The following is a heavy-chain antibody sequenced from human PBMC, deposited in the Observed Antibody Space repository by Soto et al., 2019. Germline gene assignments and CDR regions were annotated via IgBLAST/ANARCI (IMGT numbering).Heavy chain of an antibody. CDR1: GGSISSYY. CDR2: IYYSGST. D-gene: IGHD5-18*01. CDR3: ASHRYSYGPGYGMDV. Sequence: SETLSLTCTVSGGSISSYYWSWIRQPPGKGLEWIGYIYYSGSTNYNPSLKSRVTISVDTSKNQFSLKLSSVTAADTAVYYCASHRYSYGPGYGMDVWGQGTTVTVS. V-gene: IGHV4-59*01. J-gene: IGHJ6*02.